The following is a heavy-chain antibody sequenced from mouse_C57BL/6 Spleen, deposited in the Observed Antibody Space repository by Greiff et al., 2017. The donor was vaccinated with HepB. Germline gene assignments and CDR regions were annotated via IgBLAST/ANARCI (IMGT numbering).Heavy chain of an antibody. V-gene: IGHV1-53*01. CDR1: GYTFTSYW. D-gene: IGHD2-5*01. J-gene: IGHJ1*03. CDR2: INPSNGGT. Sequence: QVQLQQSGTELVKPGASVKLSCKASGYTFTSYWMHWVKQRPGQGLEWIGNINPSNGGTNYNEKFKSKATLTVDKSSSTAYMQLSSLTSEDSAVYYCARGGKYSNYWYFDVWGTGTTVTVSS. CDR3: ARGGKYSNYWYFDV.